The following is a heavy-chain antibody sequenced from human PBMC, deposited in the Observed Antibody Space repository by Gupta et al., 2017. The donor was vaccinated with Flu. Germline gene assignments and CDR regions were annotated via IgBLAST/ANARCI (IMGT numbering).Heavy chain of an antibody. CDR2: ISGYNGDT. Sequence: VRQAPGQGLEWMGWISGYNGDTNYAQKFRGRVTMTTDSSATTVYMELRSLTSDDTATYYCARGPRVVAATAGFNFWGPGTLVTVS. D-gene: IGHD2-15*01. J-gene: IGHJ4*02. V-gene: IGHV1-18*01. CDR3: ARGPRVVAATAGFNF.